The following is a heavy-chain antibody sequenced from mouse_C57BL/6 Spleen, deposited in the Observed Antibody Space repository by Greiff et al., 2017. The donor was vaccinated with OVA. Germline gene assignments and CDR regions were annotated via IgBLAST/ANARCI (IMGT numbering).Heavy chain of an antibody. CDR1: GFTFSDYG. D-gene: IGHD4-1*01. V-gene: IGHV5-17*01. J-gene: IGHJ3*01. CDR3: ARGGLGEGFAY. Sequence: EVMLVESGGGLVKPGGSLKLSCAASGFTFSDYGMHWVRQAPEKGLEWVAYISSGSSTIYYADTVKGRFTISRDNAKNTLFLQMTSLRSEDTAMYYCARGGLGEGFAYWGQGTLVTVSA. CDR2: ISSGSSTI.